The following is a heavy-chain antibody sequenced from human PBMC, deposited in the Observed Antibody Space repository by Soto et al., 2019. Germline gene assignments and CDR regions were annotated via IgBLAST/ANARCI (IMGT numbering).Heavy chain of an antibody. CDR2: INPNSGGT. D-gene: IGHD2-15*01. V-gene: IGHV1-2*04. Sequence: ASVKVSCKASGYTFTGYYMHWVRQAPGQGLEWMGWINPNSGGTNYAQKFQGWVTMTRDTSISTAYMELSRLRSDDTAVYYCARDFLGSYEHYYYGMDVWGQGTTVTVSS. CDR3: ARDFLGSYEHYYYGMDV. J-gene: IGHJ6*02. CDR1: GYTFTGYY.